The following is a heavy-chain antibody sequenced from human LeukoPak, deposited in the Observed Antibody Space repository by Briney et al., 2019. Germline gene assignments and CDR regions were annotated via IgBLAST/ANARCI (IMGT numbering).Heavy chain of an antibody. Sequence: SETLSLTCTVSGGSISSYYWSWIRQPPGKGLEWSGYIYYTGSANYNPSLESRVTISVDTSKNQFSLKLNSVTAADTAVYFCARSDSGTYRHYFDYWGQGTLVTVSS. CDR2: IYYTGSA. D-gene: IGHD1-26*01. CDR1: GGSISSYY. CDR3: ARSDSGTYRHYFDY. V-gene: IGHV4-59*08. J-gene: IGHJ4*02.